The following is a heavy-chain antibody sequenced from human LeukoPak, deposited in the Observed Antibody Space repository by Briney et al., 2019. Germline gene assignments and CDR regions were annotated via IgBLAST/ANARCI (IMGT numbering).Heavy chain of an antibody. J-gene: IGHJ4*02. CDR3: AGDSRSAYTFDY. D-gene: IGHD2-21*01. Sequence: SETLSLTCTVSGGSTSTYYWSWIRQPPGKGLEWIGYIYYSGSADYNPSLKSRVTISIDTSKNQFSLKLTSVTAADTAVYYCAGDSRSAYTFDYWGQGTLVTVSS. CDR1: GGSTSTYY. CDR2: IYYSGSA. V-gene: IGHV4-59*01.